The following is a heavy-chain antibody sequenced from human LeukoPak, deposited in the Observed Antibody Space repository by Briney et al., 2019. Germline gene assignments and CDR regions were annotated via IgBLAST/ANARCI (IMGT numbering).Heavy chain of an antibody. D-gene: IGHD6-6*01. CDR2: IKQDGSEK. Sequence: PGGSLRLSCAASGFTFSSYWMSWVRQAPGKGLEWVANIKQDGSEKYSKNSLYLQMNSLRAEDTAVYYCAREIAARQGWLDPWGQGTLVTVSS. CDR1: GFTFSSYW. V-gene: IGHV3-7*01. CDR3: AREIAARQGWLDP. J-gene: IGHJ5*02.